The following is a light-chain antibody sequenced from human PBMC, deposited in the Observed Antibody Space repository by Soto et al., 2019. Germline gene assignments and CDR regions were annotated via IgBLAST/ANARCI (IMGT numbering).Light chain of an antibody. CDR2: DAS. V-gene: IGKV3-20*01. J-gene: IGKJ5*01. CDR1: QSIGGNF. CDR3: QQYIRRPLS. Sequence: EIVLTQSPGTLSLSPGEGATLSCRASQSIGGNFLAWYQQRRGQAPRLLIYDASARASGVSARFSGSGSGTDFTLTISGLQAEDFAVYFCQQYIRRPLSFGQGTRLEIK.